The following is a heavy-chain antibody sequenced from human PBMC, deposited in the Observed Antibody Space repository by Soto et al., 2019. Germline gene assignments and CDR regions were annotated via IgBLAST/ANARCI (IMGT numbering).Heavy chain of an antibody. D-gene: IGHD2-15*01. CDR1: GFTFSSYS. CDR2: ISSSSSSYI. J-gene: IGHJ6*03. Sequence: GGSLRLSCAASGFTFSSYSMNWVRQAPGKGLEWVSSISSSSSSYIYYADSVKGRFTISRDNAKNSLYLQMNSLRAEDTAVYYCARDDVYCGGCRCYGDPMDVWGKGTTVTVSS. V-gene: IGHV3-21*01. CDR3: ARDDVYCGGCRCYGDPMDV.